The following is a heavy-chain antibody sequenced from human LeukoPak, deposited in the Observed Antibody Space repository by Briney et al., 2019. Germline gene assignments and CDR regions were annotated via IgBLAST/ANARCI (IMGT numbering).Heavy chain of an antibody. J-gene: IGHJ3*02. CDR3: TRGLVVLSATSWAFDI. CDR1: GYTFTSYD. V-gene: IGHV1-8*01. Sequence: GASVKVSCKASGYTFTSYDINWVRQATGQGLEWMGWMNPNSGNTGYAQKFQARVSMTRNTSISTAYMELSSLRSEDTAVYYYTRGLVVLSATSWAFDIWGHGTMVTVSS. CDR2: MNPNSGNT. D-gene: IGHD2-15*01.